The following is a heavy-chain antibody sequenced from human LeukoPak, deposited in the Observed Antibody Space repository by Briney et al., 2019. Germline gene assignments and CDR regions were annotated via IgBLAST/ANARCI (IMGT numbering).Heavy chain of an antibody. CDR3: ARDPKSQLLLDY. D-gene: IGHD2-2*01. J-gene: IGHJ4*02. CDR1: GFTFTDEY. V-gene: IGHV1-2*02. Sequence: ASVKAFCKSSGFTFTDEYIHWVRQAPGQGLELMGWINPYSGAINYAQKFQGRVTLTRDTSISTAYMELSRLTSGDTAVYYCARDPKSQLLLDYWGQGTLVTVSS. CDR2: INPYSGAI.